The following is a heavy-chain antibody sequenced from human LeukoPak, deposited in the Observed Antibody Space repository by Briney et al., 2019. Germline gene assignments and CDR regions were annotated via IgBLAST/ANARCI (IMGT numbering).Heavy chain of an antibody. CDR3: ARSTVTTYYYYYGMDV. J-gene: IGHJ6*02. V-gene: IGHV3-7*01. Sequence: GGSLRLSCAASGFTFSSYWMSWVRQAPGKGLEWVANIKQDGSEKYYVDSVKGRFTISRDNAKNSLYLQMNSLRAEDTAVYYCARSTVTTYYYYYGMDVWGQGTTVTVSS. CDR1: GFTFSSYW. CDR2: IKQDGSEK. D-gene: IGHD4-17*01.